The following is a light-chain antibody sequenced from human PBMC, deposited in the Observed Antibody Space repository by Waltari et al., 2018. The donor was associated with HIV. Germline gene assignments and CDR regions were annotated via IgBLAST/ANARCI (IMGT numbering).Light chain of an antibody. V-gene: IGLV4-69*01. Sequence: QLVLTQSPSASASLGASVKLTCTLDSGHNNYAIAWHQQQPDKGPRFLMTLNSDGSHKKGDGIPNRVSGSTSGAERYLTISSLQSEDEADYYCQTWATGSVVFGGGTKLTVL. J-gene: IGLJ3*02. CDR1: SGHNNYA. CDR3: QTWATGSVV. CDR2: LNSDGSH.